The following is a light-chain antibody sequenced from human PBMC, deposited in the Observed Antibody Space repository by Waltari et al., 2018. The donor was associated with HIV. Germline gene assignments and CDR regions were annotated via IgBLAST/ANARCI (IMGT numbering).Light chain of an antibody. CDR3: HHYNSWLRA. J-gene: IGKJ5*01. CDR1: QSVSRN. CDR2: GAS. V-gene: IGKV3-15*01. Sequence: EIVMTQSPATLSVSPGERATLSCRASQSVSRNLAWYQQKPGQPPRLLIYGASTRATDIPARFSGSGSGTVFTLTISSLQSEDFAVYYCHHYNSWLRAFGQGTRLEIK.